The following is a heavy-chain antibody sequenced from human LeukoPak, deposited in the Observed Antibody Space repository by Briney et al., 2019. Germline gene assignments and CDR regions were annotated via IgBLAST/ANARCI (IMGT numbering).Heavy chain of an antibody. CDR1: GFTFSSYW. J-gene: IGHJ4*01. Sequence: GGSLRLSCAASGFTFSSYWTSWVRQAPGKGLEWVANIKQDGSEKYYVDSVKGRFTISRDNAKNSLYLQMNSLRAEDTAVYYCARALGYCTNGVCYRPYYFDYWGQGTLVTVSS. CDR3: ARALGYCTNGVCYRPYYFDY. V-gene: IGHV3-7*01. D-gene: IGHD2-8*01. CDR2: IKQDGSEK.